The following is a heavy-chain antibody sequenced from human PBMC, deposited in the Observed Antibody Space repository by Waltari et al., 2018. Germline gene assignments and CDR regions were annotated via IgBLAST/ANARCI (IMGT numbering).Heavy chain of an antibody. V-gene: IGHV1-2*02. D-gene: IGHD3-10*01. Sequence: QVQLVQSGAEVKKPGASVKVSCKASGYTFPAYYMYWVRQAPGQGLEWMGWINPNSGGTDYAQKFQGRVTMTRDTSISTAYMELSRLRSDDTAVYYCARFSYGSGNYYVDYWGQGTLVTVSS. CDR2: INPNSGGT. CDR3: ARFSYGSGNYYVDY. CDR1: GYTFPAYY. J-gene: IGHJ4*02.